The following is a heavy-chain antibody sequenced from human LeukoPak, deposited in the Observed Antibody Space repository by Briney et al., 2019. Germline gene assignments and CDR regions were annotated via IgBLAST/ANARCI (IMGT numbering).Heavy chain of an antibody. CDR1: GFTFSNYG. D-gene: IGHD2-2*01. J-gene: IGHJ4*02. V-gene: IGHV3-30*12. CDR3: ARDLQGPVVPTAFGY. Sequence: PGGSLRLFCAASGFTFSNYGIHWVRQAPGKGLEWVTVISYDGSNKYYADSVKGRFTISRDNSKDTLYLQMNSLRAEDTAVYYCARDLQGPVVPTAFGYWGQGTLVTVSS. CDR2: ISYDGSNK.